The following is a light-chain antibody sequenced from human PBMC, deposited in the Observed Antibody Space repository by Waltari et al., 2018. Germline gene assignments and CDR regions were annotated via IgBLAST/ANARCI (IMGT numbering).Light chain of an antibody. CDR3: CSHVGRRLHWV. CDR2: DVK. V-gene: IGLV2-11*01. J-gene: IGLJ3*02. Sequence: QSALTQPRSVSGSPGHSVTSPCSGTSSDSGAYYYGSWYQQYPGQVPKLMIDDVKQRPSGVPDRFSGSKSGNTASLTISGLQAEDEADYYCCSHVGRRLHWVFGEGTKLTVL. CDR1: SSDSGAYYY.